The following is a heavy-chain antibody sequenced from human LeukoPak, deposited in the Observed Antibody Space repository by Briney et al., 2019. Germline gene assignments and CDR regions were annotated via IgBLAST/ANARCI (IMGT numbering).Heavy chain of an antibody. D-gene: IGHD4-11*01. CDR2: ISAYNGNT. Sequence: AASVKVSCKASGYTFTSYGISWVRQAPGQGLEWMGWISAYNGNTNYAQKLQGRVTMTTDTSTSTAYMELRSLRSEDSAVYYCARWTTTYLDYWGQGTLVTVSS. CDR3: ARWTTTYLDY. V-gene: IGHV1-18*01. J-gene: IGHJ4*02. CDR1: GYTFTSYG.